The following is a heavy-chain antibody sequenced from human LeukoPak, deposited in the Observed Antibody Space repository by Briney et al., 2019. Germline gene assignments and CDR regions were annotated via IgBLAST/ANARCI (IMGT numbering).Heavy chain of an antibody. Sequence: SETLSLTCTVSGGSISSYCWSWIRQPPGKGLEWIGYIYYSGSTNYNPSLKSRVTISVDTSKNQFSLKLSSVTAADTAVYYCARVGTYGSGSYLSWLDYWGQGTLVTVPS. CDR1: GGSISSYC. V-gene: IGHV4-59*01. CDR3: ARVGTYGSGSYLSWLDY. J-gene: IGHJ4*02. CDR2: IYYSGST. D-gene: IGHD3-10*01.